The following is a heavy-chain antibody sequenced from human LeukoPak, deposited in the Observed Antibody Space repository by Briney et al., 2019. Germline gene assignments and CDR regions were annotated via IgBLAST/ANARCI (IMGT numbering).Heavy chain of an antibody. Sequence: QPSETLSLTCAVYGGSFSGYYWSWIRQPPGKGLEWIGSIYYSGSTYYNPSLKSRVTISVDTSKNQFSLKLSSVTAADTAVYYCARTFAEYCSSTSCYMIGYFDYWGQGTLVTVSS. CDR2: IYYSGST. D-gene: IGHD2-2*02. J-gene: IGHJ4*02. CDR3: ARTFAEYCSSTSCYMIGYFDY. V-gene: IGHV4-34*01. CDR1: GGSFSGYY.